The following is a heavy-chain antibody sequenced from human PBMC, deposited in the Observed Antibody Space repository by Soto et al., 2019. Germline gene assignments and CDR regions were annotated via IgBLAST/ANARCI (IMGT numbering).Heavy chain of an antibody. V-gene: IGHV4-4*07. CDR2: IHATVNT. D-gene: IGHD6-6*01. J-gene: IGHJ4*02. CDR1: GDSISSYY. CDR3: ARALSSKPGLYFDH. Sequence: QVQLQESGPGLVKPSETLSLTCTVSGDSISSYYWSWIRQPAGKGMEWIGRIHATVNTNYNPSLKSRVTMSIDTSNSHFSLKLTSLTAADKAVYYCARALSSKPGLYFDHWGQGTLVTVSS.